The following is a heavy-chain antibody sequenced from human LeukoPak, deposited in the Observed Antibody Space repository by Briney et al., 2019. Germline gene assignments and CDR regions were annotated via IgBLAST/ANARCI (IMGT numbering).Heavy chain of an antibody. CDR3: ARGPAFVTMVRSVGYGMDV. CDR2: ISYDGSNK. D-gene: IGHD3-10*01. Sequence: PGRSLRLSCAASGFTFSSYGMHWVRQAPGKGLEWVAVISYDGSNKYYADSVKGRFTISRDNSKNTLYLQMNSLRAEDTAVYYGARGPAFVTMVRSVGYGMDVWGQGTTVTVSS. CDR1: GFTFSSYG. J-gene: IGHJ6*02. V-gene: IGHV3-30*03.